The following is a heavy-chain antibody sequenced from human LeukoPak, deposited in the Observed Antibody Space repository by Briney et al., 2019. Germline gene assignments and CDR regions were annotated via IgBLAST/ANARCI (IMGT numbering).Heavy chain of an antibody. D-gene: IGHD5-24*01. Sequence: GGSLRLSCAASGFAFSNAWMTWVRQAPGKGLEWVGLIKSKTDGGTTDYAAPVKGRFTISRDDSKHTLYLQMNSLKTGDTAVYYCTTGRGGYTEWGQGTLVTVSS. CDR3: TTGRGGYTE. V-gene: IGHV3-15*01. CDR1: GFAFSNAW. CDR2: IKSKTDGGTT. J-gene: IGHJ4*02.